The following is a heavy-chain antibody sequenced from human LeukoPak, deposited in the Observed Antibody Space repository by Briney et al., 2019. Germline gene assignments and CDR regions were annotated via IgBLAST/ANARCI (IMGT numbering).Heavy chain of an antibody. CDR1: GYTFTSYD. V-gene: IGHV1-8*03. CDR3: ARGECRGCSWYDGGGHGY. CDR2: MNPNSGNT. J-gene: IGHJ4*02. D-gene: IGHD6-13*01. Sequence: ASVKVSCKASGYTFTSYDINWVRQATGQGLEWMGWMNPNSGNTGYAQKFQGRVTITRNTSISTAYMELSSLRSEDTAVYYCARGECRGCSWYDGGGHGYWGQGTLVTVSS.